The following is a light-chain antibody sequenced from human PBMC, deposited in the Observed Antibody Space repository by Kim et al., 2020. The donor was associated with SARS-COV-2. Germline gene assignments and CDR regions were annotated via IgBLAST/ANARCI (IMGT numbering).Light chain of an antibody. J-gene: IGLJ2*01. Sequence: VSPGQAASITGSRDKLGDKYVCWYQQKPGQSPVLVIYQDTKRPSGIPERFSGSNSGNTATLTISGTQAMDEADYYCQAWDSSTHVVFGGGTQLTVL. CDR1: KLGDKY. CDR3: QAWDSSTHVV. CDR2: QDT. V-gene: IGLV3-1*01.